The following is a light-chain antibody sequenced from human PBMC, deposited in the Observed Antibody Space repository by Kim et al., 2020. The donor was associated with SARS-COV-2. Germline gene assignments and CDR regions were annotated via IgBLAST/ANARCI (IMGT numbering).Light chain of an antibody. V-gene: IGLV2-14*03. CDR2: DVN. CDR3: NSYTSSSNLV. Sequence: QSALTQPASVSGSPGQSITISCTGTSSDVGGYNYVSWYQQHPGKAPKLMIYDVNKRPSGVSNRFSGSKSGNTASLTISGLQAGDEADYYCNSYTSSSNLVFGGGTQLTVL. J-gene: IGLJ3*02. CDR1: SSDVGGYNY.